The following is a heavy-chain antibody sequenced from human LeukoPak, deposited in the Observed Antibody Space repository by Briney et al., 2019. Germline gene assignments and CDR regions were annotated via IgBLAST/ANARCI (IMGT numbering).Heavy chain of an antibody. J-gene: IGHJ6*02. D-gene: IGHD2-2*01. CDR3: ARVGGYCTTTSCSYGMDV. CDR1: GYTFTGYY. CDR2: INPSSGDT. Sequence: ASVKVSCKASGYTFTGYYMHWVRQAAGQGLEWAGWINPSSGDTHYAQKFQGRVTMTRDTSISTAYMEVSRLRSDDAAVFYCARVGGYCTTTSCSYGMDVWGQGSTVTVSS. V-gene: IGHV1-2*02.